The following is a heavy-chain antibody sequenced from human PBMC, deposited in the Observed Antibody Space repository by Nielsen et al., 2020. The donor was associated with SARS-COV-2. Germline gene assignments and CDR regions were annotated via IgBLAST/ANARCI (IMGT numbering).Heavy chain of an antibody. Sequence: ASVKVSCKASGYTFTTHYIHWLRQASGQGLEWVGIINPTGGSTSYAQKFQGRVSMTRDTSTSTVYMELSSLKSEDTALYYCARKTDQGGYDWFDPWGQGTLVTVSS. D-gene: IGHD5-12*01. J-gene: IGHJ5*02. V-gene: IGHV1-46*01. CDR3: ARKTDQGGYDWFDP. CDR1: GYTFTTHY. CDR2: INPTGGST.